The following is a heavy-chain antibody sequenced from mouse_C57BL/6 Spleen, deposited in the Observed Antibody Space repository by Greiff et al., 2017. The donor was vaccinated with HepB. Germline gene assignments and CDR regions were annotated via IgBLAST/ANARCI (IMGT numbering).Heavy chain of an antibody. Sequence: EVQLQQSVAELVRPGASVKLSCTASGFTIKNTYMHWVKQRPEQGLEWIGRIDPANGNTKYATKFQGKATITADTSSNTAYLQLSSLTSEDTAIYYCARDYPFAYWGQGTLVTVSA. J-gene: IGHJ3*01. CDR1: GFTIKNTY. CDR3: ARDYPFAY. V-gene: IGHV14-3*01. CDR2: IDPANGNT. D-gene: IGHD5-5*01.